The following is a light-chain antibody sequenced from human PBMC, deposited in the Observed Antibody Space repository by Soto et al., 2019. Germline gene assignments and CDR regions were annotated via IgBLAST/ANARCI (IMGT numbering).Light chain of an antibody. CDR3: WSYAGSSTSV. Sequence: QSALTQPASVSGSPGQSITFSCTGTSRDVGSNNLVSWYQQYPGKAPKVMIYEVSKRPSGVSDRFTGSRSGNTASLTISGLQAEDEADYYCWSYAGSSTSVFGGGTKLTVL. J-gene: IGLJ3*02. V-gene: IGLV2-23*02. CDR1: SRDVGSNNL. CDR2: EVS.